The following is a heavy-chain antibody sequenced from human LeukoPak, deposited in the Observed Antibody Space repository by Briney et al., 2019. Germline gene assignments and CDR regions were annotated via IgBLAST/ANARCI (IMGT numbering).Heavy chain of an antibody. CDR2: ISGSGGST. CDR1: GFTFSSYA. Sequence: PGGSLRLSCAASGFTFSSYAMSWVRQAPGRGLEWVSAISGSGGSTYYADSVKGRFTISRDNSKNTLYLQMNSLRAEDTAVYYCAKFWYQLLYLDYWGQGTLVTVSS. CDR3: AKFWYQLLYLDY. J-gene: IGHJ4*02. V-gene: IGHV3-23*01. D-gene: IGHD2-2*02.